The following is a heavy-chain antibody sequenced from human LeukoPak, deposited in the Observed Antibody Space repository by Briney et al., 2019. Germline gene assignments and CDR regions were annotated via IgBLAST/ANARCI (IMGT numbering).Heavy chain of an antibody. CDR1: GFTFSSYG. V-gene: IGHV3-30*18. J-gene: IGHJ4*02. Sequence: PGGSLRLSCAASGFTFSSYGMHWVRQAPGKGLEWVAVISYDGSNKYYADSVKGRFTISRDNSKNTLYLQMNSLGAEDTAVYYCAKVAVSSRTRFDYWGQGTLVTVSS. D-gene: IGHD6-13*01. CDR2: ISYDGSNK. CDR3: AKVAVSSRTRFDY.